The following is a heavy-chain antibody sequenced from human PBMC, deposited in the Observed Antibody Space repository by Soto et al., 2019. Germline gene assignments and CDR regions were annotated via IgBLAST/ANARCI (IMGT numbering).Heavy chain of an antibody. CDR3: ARGRGGSGSVDACGMDV. D-gene: IGHD3-10*01. CDR1: GYTLTSYD. V-gene: IGHV1-8*01. Sequence: XSVKVSCKASGYTLTSYDINWVRQATGQGLEWMGWMNPNSGNTGYAQKFQGRVTMTRNTSISTAYMELSSLRSEDTAVYYCARGRGGSGSVDACGMDVWGQGTTVTVSS. CDR2: MNPNSGNT. J-gene: IGHJ6*02.